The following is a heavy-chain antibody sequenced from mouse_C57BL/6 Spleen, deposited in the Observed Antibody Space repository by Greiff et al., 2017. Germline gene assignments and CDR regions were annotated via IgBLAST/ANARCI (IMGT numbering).Heavy chain of an antibody. J-gene: IGHJ1*03. CDR3: ARAGSSYVNWYFDV. CDR1: GYTFTSYG. V-gene: IGHV1-81*01. CDR2: IYPRSGNT. Sequence: VQLQQSGAELARPGASVKLSCKASGYTFTSYGISWVKQRTGQGLEWIGEIYPRSGNTYYNEKFKGKATLTADKSSSTAYMELRSLTSEDSAVYFCARAGSSYVNWYFDVWGTGTTVTVSS. D-gene: IGHD1-1*01.